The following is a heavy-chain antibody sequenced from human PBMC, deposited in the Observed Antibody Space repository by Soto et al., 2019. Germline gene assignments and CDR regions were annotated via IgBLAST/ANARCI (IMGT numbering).Heavy chain of an antibody. CDR2: IYYSGST. Sequence: SETLSLTCTVSGGSISSGDYYWSWIRQPPGKGLEWIGYIYYSGSTYYNPSLKSRVTISVDTSKNQFSLKLSSVTAADTAVYYCASYDSSGYGPDYWGQGTLVTVSS. D-gene: IGHD3-22*01. J-gene: IGHJ4*02. V-gene: IGHV4-30-4*01. CDR3: ASYDSSGYGPDY. CDR1: GGSISSGDYY.